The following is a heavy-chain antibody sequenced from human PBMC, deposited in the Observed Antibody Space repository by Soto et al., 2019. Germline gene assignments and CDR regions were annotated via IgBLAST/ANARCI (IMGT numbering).Heavy chain of an antibody. CDR2: IYYSGGT. V-gene: IGHV4-39*01. CDR1: GGSIGSSGFY. CDR3: ARLGIQLGLDY. Sequence: QLQLQESGPGLVKPSETLSLTCTVSGGSIGSSGFYWGWIRQPPGKGLEWIGSIYYSGGTYYNPSVRSRVTISVDTSKNQFSLKLISVTAADTAVYYCARLGIQLGLDYWGQGTLVTVSS. J-gene: IGHJ4*02. D-gene: IGHD5-18*01.